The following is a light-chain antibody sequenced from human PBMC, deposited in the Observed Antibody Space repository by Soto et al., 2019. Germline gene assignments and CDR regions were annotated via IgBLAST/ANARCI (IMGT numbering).Light chain of an antibody. Sequence: QSALTQPASVSGSLGQSITISCTGTSSDIGGYKYASWYQQHPGKAPKLIIFEVSNRPSGVSDRFSGSNSGNTASLTISGLQAEDEADYYCTSYSRYRVLVFGGGTKSPS. CDR1: SSDIGGYKY. J-gene: IGLJ3*02. CDR3: TSYSRYRVLV. V-gene: IGLV2-14*01. CDR2: EVS.